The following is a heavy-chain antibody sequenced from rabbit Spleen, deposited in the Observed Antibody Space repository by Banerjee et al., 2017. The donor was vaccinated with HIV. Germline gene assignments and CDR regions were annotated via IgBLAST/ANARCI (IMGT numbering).Heavy chain of an antibody. Sequence: QSLEESGGGLVKPGASLTLTCKASGFSFSNSYWICWVRQAPGKGLEWIACIYTDTSTTYYANWAKGRFTISKTSSTTVTLQMPSLTVADTATYFCARGSATMTMVITGFYLSLWGQGTLVTV. D-gene: IGHD2-1*01. CDR2: IYTDTSTT. CDR3: ARGSATMTMVITGFYLSL. J-gene: IGHJ4*01. V-gene: IGHV1S40*01. CDR1: GFSFSNSYW.